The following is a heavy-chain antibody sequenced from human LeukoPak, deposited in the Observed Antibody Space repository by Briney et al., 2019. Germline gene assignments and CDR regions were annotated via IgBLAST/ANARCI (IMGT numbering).Heavy chain of an antibody. D-gene: IGHD3-3*01. Sequence: ASVKVSCKASGYTFTTYGISWVRQAPGQGLEWMGWISGYNGNTNYAQKFQGRVIMTTDTSTTTAYMELRSLRSDDTAVYYCARDRGVAPFDYWSQGTLVTVSS. J-gene: IGHJ4*02. CDR2: ISGYNGNT. CDR3: ARDRGVAPFDY. V-gene: IGHV1-18*01. CDR1: GYTFTTYG.